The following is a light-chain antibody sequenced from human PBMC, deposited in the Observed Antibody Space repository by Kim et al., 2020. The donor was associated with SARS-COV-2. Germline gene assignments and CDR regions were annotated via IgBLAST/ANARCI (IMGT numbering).Light chain of an antibody. CDR3: QVWDSSSDHVV. CDR2: YDT. Sequence: PRQPPNVACAEKNLEGQSVNWHQPKPGLAPVVVIYYDTDRPSRLPEGFYGYKSGNTATLTISRVEDGDEADYYSQVWDSSSDHVVFGGETQLTVL. J-gene: IGLJ2*01. CDR1: NLEGQS. V-gene: IGLV3-21*04.